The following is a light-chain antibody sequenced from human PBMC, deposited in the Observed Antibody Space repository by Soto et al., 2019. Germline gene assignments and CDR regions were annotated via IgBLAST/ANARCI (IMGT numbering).Light chain of an antibody. CDR3: QYDGWPPRM. CDR2: GAS. J-gene: IGKJ1*01. V-gene: IGKV3-20*01. CDR1: QNPKNKF. Sequence: EVVLTQSPGTLSLSPGEGATLSCRASQNPKNKFLAWYQCKPGQVPRLLIYGASTRASGVPDRFSGSGSGADFTLTINRLEPEDSAIYYCQYDGWPPRMFGQGTKV.